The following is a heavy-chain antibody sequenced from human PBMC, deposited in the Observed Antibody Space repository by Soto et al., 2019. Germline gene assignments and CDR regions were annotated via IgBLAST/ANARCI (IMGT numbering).Heavy chain of an antibody. J-gene: IGHJ4*02. V-gene: IGHV1-69*01. CDR2: IIPIFGTA. CDR3: ARSRSTRGVITPYDY. CDR1: GGPFSSFA. D-gene: IGHD3-10*01. Sequence: QVQLVQPGAGVKKPGSSVKVSCKASGGPFSSFAISWVRQAPGQGLGGMGGIIPIFGTANYAQKFKGRVTITADESTSTAYMVLSSLRSENTAVYYCARSRSTRGVITPYDYWGQGTLVTVSS.